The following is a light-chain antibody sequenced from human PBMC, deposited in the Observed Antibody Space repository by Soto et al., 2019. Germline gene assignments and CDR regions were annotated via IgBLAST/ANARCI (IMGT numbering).Light chain of an antibody. J-gene: IGKJ5*01. CDR3: QQYGSSPPIT. Sequence: EIVLTQSPGTLSLSPGESATLSCRASQGIGRYLAWFQQKPGQAPRLLIYGASSRATGIPDRFSGSGSGTDFTLTISRLEPEDFAVYYCQQYGSSPPITFGQGTRLEIK. CDR2: GAS. CDR1: QGIGRY. V-gene: IGKV3-20*01.